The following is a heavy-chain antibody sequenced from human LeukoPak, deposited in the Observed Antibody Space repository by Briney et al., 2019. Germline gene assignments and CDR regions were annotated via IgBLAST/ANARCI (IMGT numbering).Heavy chain of an antibody. Sequence: SETLSLTCAVYGGSFSGYYWSWIRQPPGKGLEWIGEINHSGSTNYNPSLKSRVTISVDTSKNQFSLKLSSVTAADTAVYYCARESTGRGYFDYWGQGTLVTVSS. CDR2: INHSGST. D-gene: IGHD2-2*01. J-gene: IGHJ4*02. CDR3: ARESTGRGYFDY. CDR1: GGSFSGYY. V-gene: IGHV4-34*01.